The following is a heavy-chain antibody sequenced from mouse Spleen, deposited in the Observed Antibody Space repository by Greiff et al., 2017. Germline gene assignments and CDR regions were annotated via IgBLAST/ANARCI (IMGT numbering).Heavy chain of an antibody. V-gene: IGHV5-6-2*01. D-gene: IGHD3-2*01. CDR3: ARLRQLGLPFFAY. CDR2: INSNGGST. J-gene: IGHJ3*01. Sequence: EVQRVESGGGLVKPGGSLKLSCAASGFTFSSYAMSWVRQTPEKRLEWVAAINSNGGSTYYPDTVKDRFTISRDNAKNTLYLQMSSLRSEDTALYYCARLRQLGLPFFAYWGQGTLVTVSA. CDR1: GFTFSSYA.